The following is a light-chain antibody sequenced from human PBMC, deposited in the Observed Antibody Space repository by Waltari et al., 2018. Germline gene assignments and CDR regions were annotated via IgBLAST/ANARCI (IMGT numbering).Light chain of an antibody. J-gene: IGLJ3*02. CDR3: MFWPRNVGL. Sequence: PGSPPSVPLYYSSNTVKPQGSGFPSRFSGSKHASANAGILLVSGLQSEDEADYYCMFWPRNVGLLGGGTRLPFL. CDR2: YSSNTVK. V-gene: IGLV5-37*01.